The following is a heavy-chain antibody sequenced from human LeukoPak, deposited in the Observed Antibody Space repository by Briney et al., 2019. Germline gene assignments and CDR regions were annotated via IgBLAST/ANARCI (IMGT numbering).Heavy chain of an antibody. J-gene: IGHJ4*02. V-gene: IGHV3-30-3*01. CDR1: GFTFSSYA. Sequence: GGSLRLSCAASGFTFSSYAMHWVRQAPGKGLEWVAVISYDGSNKYYADSVKGRFTISRDNSKNTLYLQMNSLRAEDTAVYYCAKVGSLWVFDYWGQGTLVTVSS. D-gene: IGHD3-10*01. CDR3: AKVGSLWVFDY. CDR2: ISYDGSNK.